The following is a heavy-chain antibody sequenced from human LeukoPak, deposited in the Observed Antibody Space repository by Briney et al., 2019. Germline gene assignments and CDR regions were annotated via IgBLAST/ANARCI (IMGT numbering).Heavy chain of an antibody. CDR2: ISGSGGST. D-gene: IGHD6-13*01. CDR1: GFTFSSYA. Sequence: GGSLRLSCAASGFTFSSYAMSWVRQAPGKGLEWVSAISGSGGSTYYADSVKGRFTISRDSSKNTLYLQMNSLRAEDTAVYYCAREGGLYSSSWGYFDYWGQGTLVTVSS. CDR3: AREGGLYSSSWGYFDY. J-gene: IGHJ4*02. V-gene: IGHV3-23*01.